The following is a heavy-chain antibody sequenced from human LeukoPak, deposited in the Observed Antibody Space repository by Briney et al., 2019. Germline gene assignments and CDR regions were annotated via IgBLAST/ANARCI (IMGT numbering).Heavy chain of an antibody. Sequence: PSETLSLTCTVSGGSISSSSYYWGWIRQPPGKGLEWIGSIYYSGYTYYNPSLKSRVTISVDTSRNQFSLKLSSVTATDTAVYDCERRYSSTWPYFDYWGQGSLVTVSP. D-gene: IGHD6-13*01. V-gene: IGHV4-39*01. CDR1: GGSISSSSYY. J-gene: IGHJ4*02. CDR3: ERRYSSTWPYFDY. CDR2: IYYSGYT.